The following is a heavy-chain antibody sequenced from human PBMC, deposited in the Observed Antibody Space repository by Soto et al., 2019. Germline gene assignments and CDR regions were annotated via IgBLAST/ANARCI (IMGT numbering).Heavy chain of an antibody. Sequence: GESLKISCKGSGYSFTSYWIGWVRQMPGKGLEWMGIIYPGDSDTRYSPSFQGQVTISADKSISTAYLQWSSLKASDTAMYYCARLPYYDSSGSTTFDYWGQGTLVTVSS. V-gene: IGHV5-51*01. CDR3: ARLPYYDSSGSTTFDY. J-gene: IGHJ4*02. CDR1: GYSFTSYW. D-gene: IGHD3-22*01. CDR2: IYPGDSDT.